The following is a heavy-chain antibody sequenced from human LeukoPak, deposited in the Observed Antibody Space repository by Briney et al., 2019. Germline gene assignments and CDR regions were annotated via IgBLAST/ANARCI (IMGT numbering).Heavy chain of an antibody. J-gene: IGHJ5*02. CDR1: GGSISSYY. V-gene: IGHV4-59*01. Sequence: SETLSLTCTVSGGSISSYYWSWIRQPPGKGLEWIGYIYYSGSTNYNPSLKSRVTISVDTSKNQFSLKPSSVTAADTAVYYCARHGYSSGSLAWFDPWGQGTQVTVSS. CDR3: ARHGYSSGSLAWFDP. CDR2: IYYSGST. D-gene: IGHD6-19*01.